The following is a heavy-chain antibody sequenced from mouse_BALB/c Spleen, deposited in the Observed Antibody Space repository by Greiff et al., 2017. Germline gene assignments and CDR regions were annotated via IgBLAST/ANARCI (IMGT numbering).Heavy chain of an antibody. Sequence: VKLVESGPGLVAPSQSLSITCTVSGFSLTSYGVHWVRQPPGKGLEWLGVIWAGGSTNYNSALMSRLSISKDNSKSQVFLKMNSLQTDDTAMYYCARDFYYYGSLYYYAMDYWGQGTSVTVSS. J-gene: IGHJ4*01. V-gene: IGHV2-9*02. D-gene: IGHD1-1*01. CDR1: GFSLTSYG. CDR3: ARDFYYYGSLYYYAMDY. CDR2: IWAGGST.